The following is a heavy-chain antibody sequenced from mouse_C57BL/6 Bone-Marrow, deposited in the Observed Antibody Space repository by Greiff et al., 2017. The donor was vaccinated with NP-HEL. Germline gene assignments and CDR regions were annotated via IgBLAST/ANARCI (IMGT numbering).Heavy chain of an antibody. CDR2: ISNGGGST. V-gene: IGHV5-12*01. CDR1: GFTFSDYY. D-gene: IGHD1-1*01. J-gene: IGHJ2*01. CDR3: ARALRLNYFDY. Sequence: EVQGVESGGGLVQPGGSPKLSCAASGFTFSDYYMYWVRQTPEKRLEWVAYISNGGGSTYYPDTVKGRFTISRDNAKNTLYLQMSRLKSEDTAMYYCARALRLNYFDYWGQGTTLTVSS.